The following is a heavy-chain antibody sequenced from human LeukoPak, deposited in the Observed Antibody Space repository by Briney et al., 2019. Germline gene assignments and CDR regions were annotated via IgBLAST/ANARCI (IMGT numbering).Heavy chain of an antibody. CDR3: AKDSYSKGDF. Sequence: GGSLTLSCAASGFTFSYHWMTWVRQAPGKGLEWVANIKNDGAVKNYVDSVKGRFTISRDNAKNSLYLQMNSLRAEDTAVYYCAKDSYSKGDFWGQGVLGTVSS. V-gene: IGHV3-7*01. D-gene: IGHD6-13*01. J-gene: IGHJ4*02. CDR2: IKNDGAVK. CDR1: GFTFSYHW.